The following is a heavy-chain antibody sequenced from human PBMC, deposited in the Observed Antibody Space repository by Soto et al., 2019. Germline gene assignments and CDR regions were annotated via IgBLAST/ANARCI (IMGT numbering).Heavy chain of an antibody. V-gene: IGHV1-69*13. D-gene: IGHD2-15*01. CDR2: IIPEFPKT. J-gene: IGHJ5*02. CDR3: ARGGNLGYCSVDGCYTWFDP. CDR1: GGPLSSSA. Sequence: GASVKVSCKASGGPLSSSAISWVRQAPGQGLELMGVIIPEFPKTYSAHKFRGRLTITAEEPTSTAYMELSSLESGDTAVYYCARGGNLGYCSVDGCYTWFDPWGQGTLVTVSS.